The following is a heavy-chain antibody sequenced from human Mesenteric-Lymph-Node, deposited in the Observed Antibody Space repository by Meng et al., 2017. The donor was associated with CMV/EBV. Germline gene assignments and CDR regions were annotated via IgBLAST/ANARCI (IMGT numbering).Heavy chain of an antibody. D-gene: IGHD2-8*01. CDR2: IKQDGSEK. CDR3: ASKRGMGY. Sequence: GGSLRLSCAASGFTFSSYAMHWVRQAPGKGLEWVANIKQDGSEKYYVDSVKGRFTISRDNAKNSLYLQMNSLRAEDTAVYYCASKRGMGYWGQGTLVTVSS. J-gene: IGHJ4*02. CDR1: GFTFSSYA. V-gene: IGHV3-7*01.